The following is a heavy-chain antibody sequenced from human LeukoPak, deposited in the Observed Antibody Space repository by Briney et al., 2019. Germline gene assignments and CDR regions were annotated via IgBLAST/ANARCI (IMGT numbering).Heavy chain of an antibody. Sequence: ASLKVSCKASGYTFTSYDINWVRQATGQRLEWMGWMNPNSGNTGYAQKFQGRVTMTRNTSISTAYMELSSLRSEDTAVYYCARGATYYTFYSSSWYPSYYYYGMDVWGQGTTVTVSS. V-gene: IGHV1-8*01. CDR3: ARGATYYTFYSSSWYPSYYYYGMDV. J-gene: IGHJ6*02. CDR1: GYTFTSYD. D-gene: IGHD6-13*01. CDR2: MNPNSGNT.